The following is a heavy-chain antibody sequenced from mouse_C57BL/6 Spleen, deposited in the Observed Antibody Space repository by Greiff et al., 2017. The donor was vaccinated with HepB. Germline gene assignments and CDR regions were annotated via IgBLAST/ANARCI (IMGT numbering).Heavy chain of an antibody. CDR1: GFSFTSYG. CDR2: IWSGGST. D-gene: IGHD2-4*01. Sequence: QVHVKQSGPGLVQPSQSLSITCTVSGFSFTSYGVHWVRQSPGKGLEWLGVIWSGGSTDYNAAFISRLSISKDNSKSQVFFKMNSLQADDTAIYYCARGEAYYDYDAWFAYWGQGTLVTVSA. CDR3: ARGEAYYDYDAWFAY. J-gene: IGHJ3*01. V-gene: IGHV2-2*01.